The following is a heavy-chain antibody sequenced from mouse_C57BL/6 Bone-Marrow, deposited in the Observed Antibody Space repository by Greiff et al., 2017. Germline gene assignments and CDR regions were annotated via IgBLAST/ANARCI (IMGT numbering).Heavy chain of an antibody. CDR2: ISNKANNHAT. J-gene: IGHJ3*01. CDR3: TYYYGPWFAY. Sequence: EVMLVESGGGLVQPGGSMKLSCAASGFTFSDAWMDWVRPSPEKGLEWVAEISNKANNHATYYDESLKGRLTISRDDSKSSVYLQMNSLRAEDAGIYYCTYYYGPWFAYWGQGTLVTVSA. V-gene: IGHV6-6*01. CDR1: GFTFSDAW. D-gene: IGHD1-1*01.